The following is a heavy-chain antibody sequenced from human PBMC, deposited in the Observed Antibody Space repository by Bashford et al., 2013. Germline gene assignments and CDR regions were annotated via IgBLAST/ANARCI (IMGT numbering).Heavy chain of an antibody. D-gene: IGHD3-3*01. CDR2: IRNKANSYTT. Sequence: VRQAPGKGLEWVGRIRNKANSYTTQYAASVKGRFTVSRDDSKNSLYLQMSSLKTEDTAVYFCCRLTMDYYMDVWGKGTSVTVSS. J-gene: IGHJ6*03. CDR3: CRLTMDYYMDV. V-gene: IGHV3-72*01.